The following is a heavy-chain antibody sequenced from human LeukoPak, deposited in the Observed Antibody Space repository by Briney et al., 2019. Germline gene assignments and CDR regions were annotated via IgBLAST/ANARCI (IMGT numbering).Heavy chain of an antibody. CDR2: IDPSSTYI. CDR1: GFTFRSYS. CDR3: AKDAVRGSGRINWFDS. V-gene: IGHV3-21*04. D-gene: IGHD3-10*01. J-gene: IGHJ5*01. Sequence: GGSLRLSCAASGFTFRSYSMNWVRQAPGKGLEWVSAIDPSSTYIYYADSVKGRFTISRDNSKNTLYLHMNSLRADDTAVYYCAKDAVRGSGRINWFDSWGQGTLVTVSS.